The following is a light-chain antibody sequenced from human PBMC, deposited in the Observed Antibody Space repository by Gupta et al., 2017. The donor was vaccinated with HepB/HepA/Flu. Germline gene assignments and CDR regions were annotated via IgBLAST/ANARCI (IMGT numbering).Light chain of an antibody. CDR3: SSFTRSTSTLVL. CDR1: SSDVGGYNS. CDR2: DVT. J-gene: IGLJ3*02. V-gene: IGLV2-14*03. Sequence: QSALTQPASVSGSPGQSITISCTGTSSDVGGYNSVSWYQQYPGKAPNLLIYDVTARPSGISTRFSASKSGDTAALTISGLPTEDEADYFCSSFTRSTSTLVLFGGGTKVTVL.